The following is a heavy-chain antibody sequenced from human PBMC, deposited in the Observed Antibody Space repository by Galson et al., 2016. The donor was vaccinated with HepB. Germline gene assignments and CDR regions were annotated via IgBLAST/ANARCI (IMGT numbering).Heavy chain of an antibody. J-gene: IGHJ4*02. CDR2: IKPDGGEK. V-gene: IGHV3-7*01. D-gene: IGHD2-15*01. CDR1: GFTFSSFW. CDR3: ARDSEWWD. Sequence: SLRLSCAASGFTFSSFWMTWVRQAPGKGLEWVANIKPDGGEKYYADSVKGRFTISRDNAKKLLYLQMNSLRVEDAAVYYCARDSEWWDWGQGTLVTVSS.